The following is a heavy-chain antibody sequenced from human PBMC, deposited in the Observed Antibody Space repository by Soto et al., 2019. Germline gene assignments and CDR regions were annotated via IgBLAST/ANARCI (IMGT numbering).Heavy chain of an antibody. CDR2: INHSGST. J-gene: IGHJ2*01. CDR1: GGSFSGYY. Sequence: QVQLQQWGAGLLKPSETLSLTCAVYGGSFSGYYWSWIRQPPGKGLEWIGEINHSGSTNYNPSLKSRVTISVDTSKNQFSRKLSSVTAADTAVYYCARGRTKAYCSGGSCRYFDLWGRGTLVTVSS. V-gene: IGHV4-34*01. CDR3: ARGRTKAYCSGGSCRYFDL. D-gene: IGHD2-15*01.